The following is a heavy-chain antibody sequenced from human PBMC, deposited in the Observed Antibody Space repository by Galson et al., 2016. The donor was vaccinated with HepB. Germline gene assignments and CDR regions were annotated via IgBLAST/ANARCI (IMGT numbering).Heavy chain of an antibody. CDR1: GYTFTSYG. V-gene: IGHV1-18*01. CDR3: ARGRLRVGELAEAFHL. Sequence: SVKVSCKASGYTFTSYGISWVRQAPGQGLEWMGWISTYNGNTNYAQKLQGRVTMTTDTSTTTAYLELRSLRSDDTAVYFCARGRLRVGELAEAFHLWGQGTMVTVSS. J-gene: IGHJ3*01. D-gene: IGHD3-16*01. CDR2: ISTYNGNT.